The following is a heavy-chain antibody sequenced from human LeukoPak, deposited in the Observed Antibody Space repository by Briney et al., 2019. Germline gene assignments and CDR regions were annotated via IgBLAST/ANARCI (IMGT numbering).Heavy chain of an antibody. CDR2: TYYRSKWYN. V-gene: IGHV6-1*01. CDR3: ARATTVWGDNWFDP. J-gene: IGHJ5*02. D-gene: IGHD7-27*01. Sequence: SQTLSLTCAISGDSVSSNSAAWNWIRLSPSRGLEWLGRTYYRSKWYNDYAVSVKSRITINPDTSKNQFSLQLNSVTLEDTAVYYCARATTVWGDNWFDPWGQGTLVTVSS. CDR1: GDSVSSNSAA.